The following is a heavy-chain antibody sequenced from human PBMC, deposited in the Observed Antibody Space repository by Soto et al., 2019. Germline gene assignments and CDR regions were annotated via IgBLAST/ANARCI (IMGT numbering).Heavy chain of an antibody. CDR1: GGTFSSYT. J-gene: IGHJ2*01. D-gene: IGHD5-12*01. Sequence: QVQLVQSGAEVKKAGSSVTVSCKASGGTFSSYTISWVRQAPGQGLEWMGGIIPIFGTANYAQKVKGRVTITADESTRTAYMALSSMRSEDTAVYYCARGNHRWLQLWYFDLWGRGTLVTVSS. CDR2: IIPIFGTA. V-gene: IGHV1-69*12. CDR3: ARGNHRWLQLWYFDL.